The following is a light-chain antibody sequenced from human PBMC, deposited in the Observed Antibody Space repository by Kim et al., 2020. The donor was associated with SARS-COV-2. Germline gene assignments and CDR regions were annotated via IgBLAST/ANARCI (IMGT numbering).Light chain of an antibody. CDR3: QQYYSTPYT. CDR2: WAS. Sequence: RATIDCKSSHSVLYSSNNQNYSAWYQQKPGQPPKLLIYWASTREYGVPDRFSGSGSGTDFTLTISSLQAEDVAVYYCQQYYSTPYTFGQGTKLEI. J-gene: IGKJ2*01. CDR1: HSVLYSSNNQNY. V-gene: IGKV4-1*01.